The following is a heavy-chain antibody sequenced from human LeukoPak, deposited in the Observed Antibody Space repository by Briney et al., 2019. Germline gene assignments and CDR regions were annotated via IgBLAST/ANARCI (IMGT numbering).Heavy chain of an antibody. V-gene: IGHV3-30*03. D-gene: IGHD1-26*01. J-gene: IGHJ4*02. CDR1: GFTFSNYG. Sequence: GGSLRLSCAASGFTFSNYGMHWVRQPPGKGLEWVAVTSYDETHKYYADSVKGRFTISRDNSKNTLYLQMNSLRAEDTAVYYCARDTVIPYSQVGTTKDWGQGTLVTVSS. CDR2: TSYDETHK. CDR3: ARDTVIPYSQVGTTKD.